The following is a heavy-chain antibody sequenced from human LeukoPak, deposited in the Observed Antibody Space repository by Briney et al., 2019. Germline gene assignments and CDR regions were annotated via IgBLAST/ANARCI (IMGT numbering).Heavy chain of an antibody. D-gene: IGHD2-2*02. Sequence: ASVKVSCKASGGTFSSYAISWVRQAPGQGLESMGGIIPIFGTANYAQKFQGRVTITTDESTSTAYMELSSLRSEDTAVYYCARGYCSSTSCYMRNYYYYYMDVWGKGTTVTVSS. V-gene: IGHV1-69*05. CDR3: ARGYCSSTSCYMRNYYYYYMDV. J-gene: IGHJ6*03. CDR1: GGTFSSYA. CDR2: IIPIFGTA.